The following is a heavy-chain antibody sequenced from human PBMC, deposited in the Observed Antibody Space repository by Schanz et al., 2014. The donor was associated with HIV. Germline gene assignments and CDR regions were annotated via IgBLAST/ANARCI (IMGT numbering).Heavy chain of an antibody. CDR3: ARGGIWEWDQPDFDY. Sequence: QVQLVESGGGVVQPGRSLRLSCAVSGFTFSNYAMHWVRQAPGKGLEWGAVISYDGNNKYYADSVKGRFTISRDNSKNTLYLQINSLRAEDTAVYYCARGGIWEWDQPDFDYWGQGTLVTVSS. D-gene: IGHD2-15*01. CDR1: GFTFSNYA. J-gene: IGHJ4*02. CDR2: ISYDGNNK. V-gene: IGHV3-30-3*01.